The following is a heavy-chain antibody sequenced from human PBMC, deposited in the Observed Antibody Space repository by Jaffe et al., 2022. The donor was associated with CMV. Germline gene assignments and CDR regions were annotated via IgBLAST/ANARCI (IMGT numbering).Heavy chain of an antibody. D-gene: IGHD6-19*01. CDR2: ISYDGSNK. Sequence: QVQLVESGGGVVQPGRSLRLSCAASGFTFSSYGMHWVRQAPGKGLEWVAVISYDGSNKYYADSVKGRFTISRDNSKNTLYLQMNSLRAEDTAVYYCAKERYSSGWYPSPAGIIDYWGQGTLVTVSS. V-gene: IGHV3-30*18. CDR1: GFTFSSYG. CDR3: AKERYSSGWYPSPAGIIDY. J-gene: IGHJ4*02.